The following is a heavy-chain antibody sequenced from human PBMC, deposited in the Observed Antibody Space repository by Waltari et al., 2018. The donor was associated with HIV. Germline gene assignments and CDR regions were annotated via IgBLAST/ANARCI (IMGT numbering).Heavy chain of an antibody. Sequence: EVQLVESGGGLVKTGGSLRLSCVVSGFTFNTFHMKWVRQAPGKGLELVSSISSTSSFIYYADSLKGRFTVSRDNAKNSLYLQINNLRAEDTAIYYCASENFWGGPHNWGQGTLVTVSS. D-gene: IGHD3-3*01. J-gene: IGHJ4*02. CDR1: GFTFNTFH. V-gene: IGHV3-21*03. CDR2: ISSTSSFI. CDR3: ASENFWGGPHN.